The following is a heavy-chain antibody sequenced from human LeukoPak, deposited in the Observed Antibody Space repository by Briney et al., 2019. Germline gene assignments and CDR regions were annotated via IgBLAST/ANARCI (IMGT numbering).Heavy chain of an antibody. J-gene: IGHJ3*02. Sequence: SETLSLTCTVSGGSISSYYWSWIRQPPGKGLEWIGYTYYSGSTNYNPSLKSRVTISVDTSKNQFSLKLSSVTAADTAVYYCATDCSSTSCYTNGYAFDIWGQGTMVTVSS. V-gene: IGHV4-59*01. D-gene: IGHD2-2*02. CDR2: TYYSGST. CDR1: GGSISSYY. CDR3: ATDCSSTSCYTNGYAFDI.